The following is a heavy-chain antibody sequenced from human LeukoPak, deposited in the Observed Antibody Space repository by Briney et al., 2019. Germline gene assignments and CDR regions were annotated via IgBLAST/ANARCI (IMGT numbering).Heavy chain of an antibody. Sequence: GASVKVSCKASGYTFTSYYMHWVRQAPGQGLEWMGIINPSGGSTSYAQKFQGRVTMTRDTSISTAYMELSRLRSDDTAVYYCARPKILTGYSTFDYWGQGTLVTVSS. CDR2: INPSGGST. J-gene: IGHJ4*02. CDR3: ARPKILTGYSTFDY. D-gene: IGHD3-9*01. V-gene: IGHV1-46*01. CDR1: GYTFTSYY.